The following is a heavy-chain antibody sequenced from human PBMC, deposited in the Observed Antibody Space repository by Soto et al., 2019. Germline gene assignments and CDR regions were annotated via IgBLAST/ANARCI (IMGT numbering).Heavy chain of an antibody. CDR2: ISAYNGNT. V-gene: IGHV1-18*01. CDR3: ARDLAAAGPFDC. D-gene: IGHD6-13*01. Sequence: QVQLVQSGAEVKKPGASVKVSCKASGYTFTNYAFSWVRQAPGQGLEWMGWISAYNGNTNYPQKLQGRVTMTTDTTTSTASMELRSLRSGDTAVYYCARDLAAAGPFDCWGQGTLVTVSS. CDR1: GYTFTNYA. J-gene: IGHJ4*02.